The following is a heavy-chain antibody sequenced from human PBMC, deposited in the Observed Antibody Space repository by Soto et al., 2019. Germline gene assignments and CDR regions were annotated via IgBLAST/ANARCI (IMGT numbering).Heavy chain of an antibody. Sequence: QVQLVESGGGVVQPGRSLRLSCAASGFTFRTYGMHWVRQAPGKGLEWVAVISPDGGLKYYADSVKGRFTISRDNPKNTLYLQMNSPRDDDTAVYFCAKETDDYGGNDYWGHGALVTVSS. V-gene: IGHV3-30*18. J-gene: IGHJ4*01. CDR1: GFTFRTYG. CDR3: AKETDDYGGNDY. D-gene: IGHD4-17*01. CDR2: ISPDGGLK.